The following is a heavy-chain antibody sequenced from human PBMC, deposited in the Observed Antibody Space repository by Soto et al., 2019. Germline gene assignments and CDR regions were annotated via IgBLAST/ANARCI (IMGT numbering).Heavy chain of an antibody. CDR1: GFCFSDSA. J-gene: IGHJ4*02. Sequence: PGGSLRLSCAASGFCFSDSAIHWVRQASGKGLEWVGRTRSKAHSYATAFAASVKGRFTISRDDSKNTVYLQMNSLKTEDTAVYYCTRHTVDYWGQGTLVTVSS. CDR3: TRHTVDY. CDR2: TRSKAHSYAT. D-gene: IGHD4-4*01. V-gene: IGHV3-73*01.